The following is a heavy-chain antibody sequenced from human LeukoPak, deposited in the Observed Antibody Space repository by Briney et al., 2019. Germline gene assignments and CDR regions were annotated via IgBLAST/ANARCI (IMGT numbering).Heavy chain of an antibody. V-gene: IGHV4-4*09. CDR1: SGSISSYY. D-gene: IGHD3-10*01. CDR3: ARTKYSWGVNWFDP. CDR2: IYNSGGT. Sequence: SETLSLTCTVSSGSISSYYWSWIRQPPGRALACIGEIYNSGGTNNNPSLKSRVPISTDTSKNQFSLRLSSVTAADTAIYYCARTKYSWGVNWFDPWGQGTLVTVSS. J-gene: IGHJ5*02.